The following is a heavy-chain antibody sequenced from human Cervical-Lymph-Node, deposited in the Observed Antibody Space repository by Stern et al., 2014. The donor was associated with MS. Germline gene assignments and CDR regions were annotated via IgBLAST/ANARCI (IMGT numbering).Heavy chain of an antibody. CDR3: AHSRVKYCRGGTCYSSLFDY. D-gene: IGHD2-15*01. CDR2: LSWDDDK. Sequence: ESGPTLVKPTQTVTLTCTLSGFSVATAGVGVGWIRQPPGKALEWLSRLSWDDDKLYSPSLKNRLTIIKDTSKNQVVLTMTNVDPVDTATYYCAHSRVKYCRGGTCYSSLFDYWGQGTLVTVSS. CDR1: GFSVATAGVG. J-gene: IGHJ4*02. V-gene: IGHV2-5*02.